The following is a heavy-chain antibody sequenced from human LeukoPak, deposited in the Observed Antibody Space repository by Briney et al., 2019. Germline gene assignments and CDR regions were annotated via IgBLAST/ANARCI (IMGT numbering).Heavy chain of an antibody. CDR2: ISAYNGNT. CDR1: GYTFTTYG. Sequence: ASVTVSFTASGYTFTTYGFSWVRQAPGQGREWMGWISAYNGNTNYAQKLQGRVTMTTDTLTSTAYMELRSLRSDDTAVYYCARDGRRSLDYWGQGTLVTVSS. CDR3: ARDGRRSLDY. J-gene: IGHJ4*02. V-gene: IGHV1-18*01.